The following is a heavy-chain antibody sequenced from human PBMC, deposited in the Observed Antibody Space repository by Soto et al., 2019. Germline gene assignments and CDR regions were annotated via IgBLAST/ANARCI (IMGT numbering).Heavy chain of an antibody. Sequence: GGSLRLSCAASGFTFSSYAMHWVRQAPGKGLEWVAVISYDGSNKYYADSVKGRFTISRDNSKNTLYLQMNSLRAEDTAVYYCARDIVVVVAATPSSHGMDVWGQGTTVTVSS. CDR3: ARDIVVVVAATPSSHGMDV. CDR1: GFTFSSYA. V-gene: IGHV3-30-3*01. D-gene: IGHD2-15*01. CDR2: ISYDGSNK. J-gene: IGHJ6*02.